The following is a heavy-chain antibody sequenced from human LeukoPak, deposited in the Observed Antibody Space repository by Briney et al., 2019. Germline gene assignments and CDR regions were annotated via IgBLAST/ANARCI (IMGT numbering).Heavy chain of an antibody. D-gene: IGHD5-12*01. V-gene: IGHV1-24*01. CDR1: GYTLTELS. CDR3: ARYGEYSGYDLGWFDY. CDR2: FDPEDGET. J-gene: IGHJ4*02. Sequence: ASVKVSCKVSGYTLTELSMHWARQAPGKGLEWMGGFDPEDGETIYAQKLQGRVTMTTDTSTSTAYMELRSLRSDDTAVYYCARYGEYSGYDLGWFDYWGQGTLVTVSS.